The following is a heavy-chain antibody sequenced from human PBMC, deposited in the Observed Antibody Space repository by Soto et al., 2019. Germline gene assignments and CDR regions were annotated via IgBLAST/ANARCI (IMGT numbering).Heavy chain of an antibody. J-gene: IGHJ5*02. V-gene: IGHV4-30-4*01. D-gene: IGHD3-3*01. CDR3: ARATAYDFWSGSPHWFDP. CDR2: IYYSGST. Sequence: QVQLQESGPGLVKPSQTLSLTCTVSGGSISSGDYYWSWIRQPPGKGLEWIGYIYYSGSTYYNPSLKIRVTIPVDTSKNQFSLKLSSVTAADTAVYYCARATAYDFWSGSPHWFDPWGQGTLVTVSS. CDR1: GGSISSGDYY.